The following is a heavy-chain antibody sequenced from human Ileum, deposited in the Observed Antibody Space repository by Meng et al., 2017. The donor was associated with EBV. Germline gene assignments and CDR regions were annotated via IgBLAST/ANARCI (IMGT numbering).Heavy chain of an antibody. J-gene: IGHJ4*02. CDR3: ARDLRVGGAFDY. CDR1: GASVTSSGYY. Sequence: QVQLPQSRTGLVRPPETLSLPCTVSGASVTSSGYYWSWLRQSPGKGLEWLGYVNYNGDSTYNPSLKSRVTIFIDTSKKQFYLNLTSATAADTAIYYCARDLRVGGAFDYWGQGTLVTVSS. V-gene: IGHV4-61*08. CDR2: VNYNGDS. D-gene: IGHD1-26*01.